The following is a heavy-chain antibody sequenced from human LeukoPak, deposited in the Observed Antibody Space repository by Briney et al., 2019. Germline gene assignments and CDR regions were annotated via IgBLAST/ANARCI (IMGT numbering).Heavy chain of an antibody. CDR2: ITSDSSTI. CDR3: ARDLDWGPDY. D-gene: IGHD3-9*01. V-gene: IGHV3-48*01. Sequence: GGSLRLSCAASGFTLSSYSMNWVRQAPGKGLEWISYITSDSSTIYYADSVKGRFTISRDNAKNSLYLQMNSLRAEDTAVYYCARDLDWGPDYWGQGTLVTVPS. CDR1: GFTLSSYS. J-gene: IGHJ4*02.